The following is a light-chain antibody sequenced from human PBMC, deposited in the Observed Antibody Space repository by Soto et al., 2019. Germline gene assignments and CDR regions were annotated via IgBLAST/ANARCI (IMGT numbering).Light chain of an antibody. CDR2: EGS. V-gene: IGKV3-11*01. Sequence: IVLTQSPATLSLSPLEMASLCCRASQNVRNYLSWYQHKPGQAPKLLIYEGSNRATGIPARFSGSGSGTDFTLTISNLQYEDFAVYFCQQYHNWPPITFGQGTRLEIK. J-gene: IGKJ5*01. CDR3: QQYHNWPPIT. CDR1: QNVRNY.